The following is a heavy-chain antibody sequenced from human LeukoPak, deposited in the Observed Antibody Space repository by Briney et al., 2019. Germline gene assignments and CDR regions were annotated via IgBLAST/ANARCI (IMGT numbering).Heavy chain of an antibody. CDR3: ARDSRGYSYGSRMNWFDP. CDR2: ISAYNGNT. J-gene: IGHJ5*02. V-gene: IGHV1-18*01. CDR1: GYTFTSYG. D-gene: IGHD5-18*01. Sequence: ASVKVSCKASGYTFTSYGISWVRQAPGQGLEWMGWISAYNGNTNYAQKLQGRVTMTTDTSTSTAYMELRSLRSDDTAVYYCARDSRGYSYGSRMNWFDPRGQGTLVTVSS.